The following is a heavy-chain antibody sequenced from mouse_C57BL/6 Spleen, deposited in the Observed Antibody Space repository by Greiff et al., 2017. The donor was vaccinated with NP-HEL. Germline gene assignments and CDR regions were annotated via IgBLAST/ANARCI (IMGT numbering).Heavy chain of an antibody. J-gene: IGHJ1*03. CDR1: GYAFSSSW. V-gene: IGHV1-82*01. CDR3: ARRPANWDVGYFDV. Sequence: VQRVESGPELVKPGASVKISCKASGYAFSSSWMNWVKQRPGKGLEWIGRIYPGDGDTNYNGKFKGKATLTADKSSSTAYMQLSSLTSEDSAVYFCARRPANWDVGYFDVWGTGTTVTVSS. CDR2: IYPGDGDT. D-gene: IGHD4-1*01.